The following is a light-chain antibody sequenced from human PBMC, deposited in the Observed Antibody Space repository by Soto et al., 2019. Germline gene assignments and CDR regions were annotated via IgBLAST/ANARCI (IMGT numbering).Light chain of an antibody. J-gene: IGLJ7*01. CDR2: EVS. CDR3: SSYTSSNTWV. CDR1: SSDVGGYNL. V-gene: IGLV2-14*01. Sequence: QSALTQPASVSGSPGQSITISCTGTSSDVGGYNLVSWYQQHPGKAPKFMIYEVSNRPSGVSNRFSGSKSGNTASLTISGLQAEDEADYYCSSYTSSNTWVFGGGTQLTVL.